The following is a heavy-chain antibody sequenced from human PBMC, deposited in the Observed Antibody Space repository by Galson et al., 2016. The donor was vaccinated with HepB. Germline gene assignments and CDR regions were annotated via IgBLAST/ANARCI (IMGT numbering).Heavy chain of an antibody. CDR1: GFTFSSYA. CDR3: AKAVGGSDLSLPDY. Sequence: SLRLSCAASGFTFSSYAMHWVRQAPGKGLEWVAVISYDGNNKYFAGSVKGRFTISRENSYNTLYLQMKSLRPDDTAVYYCAKAVGGSDLSLPDYWGQGALVTVSS. V-gene: IGHV3-30-3*01. CDR2: ISYDGNNK. J-gene: IGHJ4*02. D-gene: IGHD1-26*01.